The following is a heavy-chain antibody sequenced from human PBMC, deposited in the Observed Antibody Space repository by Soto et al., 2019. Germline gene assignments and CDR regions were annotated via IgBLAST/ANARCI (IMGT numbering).Heavy chain of an antibody. V-gene: IGHV4-31*03. CDR1: GGSISSGGYY. J-gene: IGHJ4*02. CDR3: ARGVTMVRGVIHTPYFDY. D-gene: IGHD3-10*01. Sequence: QVQLQESGPGLVKPSQTLSLTCTVSGGSISSGGYYWSWIRQHPGKGLEWIGYIYYSGSTYYNPSLKGRVTISVDTSKNQFSRKLSSLTAADTAVYYCARGVTMVRGVIHTPYFDYWGPGTLVTVSS. CDR2: IYYSGST.